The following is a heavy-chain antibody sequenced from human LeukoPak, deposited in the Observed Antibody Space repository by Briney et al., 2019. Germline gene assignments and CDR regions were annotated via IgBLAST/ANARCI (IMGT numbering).Heavy chain of an antibody. Sequence: GGSLRLSCAASGFTFSSYGMHWVRQAPGKGLEWVAVISYDGSNKCYADSVKGRFTISRDNSKNTLYLQMNSLRAGDTAVYYCARAISSGYYNLYFDSWGQGALVTVSS. V-gene: IGHV3-30*03. CDR3: ARAISSGYYNLYFDS. J-gene: IGHJ4*02. D-gene: IGHD3-3*01. CDR2: ISYDGSNK. CDR1: GFTFSSYG.